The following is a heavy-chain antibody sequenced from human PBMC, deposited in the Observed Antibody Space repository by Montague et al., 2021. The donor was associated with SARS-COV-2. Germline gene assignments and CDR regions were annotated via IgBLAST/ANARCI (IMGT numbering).Heavy chain of an antibody. CDR1: GFTFSSYC. CDR2: IWYDGSNK. J-gene: IGHJ3*02. D-gene: IGHD3-10*01. V-gene: IGHV3-33*01. CDR3: ASIGRGVNEDFDI. Sequence: SLRLSCAVSGFTFSSYCMHWVRQAPGKGLEWVAVIWYDGSNKYYADSVKGRFTISRDNAKNTLYLQMNSLRAEDTAVYYCASIGRGVNEDFDIWGQGTMVTVSS.